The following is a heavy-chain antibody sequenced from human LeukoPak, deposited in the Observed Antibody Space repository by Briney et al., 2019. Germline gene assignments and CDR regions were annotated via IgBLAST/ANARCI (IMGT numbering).Heavy chain of an antibody. D-gene: IGHD3-22*01. CDR1: GGTFSSYA. CDR2: IIPIFGTA. Sequence: SVNVSCKASGGTFSSYAISWVRQAPGQGLEWMGGIIPIFGTANYAQKFQGRVTITADESTSTAYMELSSLRSEDTAVYYCARDHYYDSSGYYYRGRWFDPWGQGTLVTVSS. V-gene: IGHV1-69*13. CDR3: ARDHYYDSSGYYYRGRWFDP. J-gene: IGHJ5*02.